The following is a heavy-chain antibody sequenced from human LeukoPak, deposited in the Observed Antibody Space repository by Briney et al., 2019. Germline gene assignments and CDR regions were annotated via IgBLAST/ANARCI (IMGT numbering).Heavy chain of an antibody. J-gene: IGHJ5*01. Sequence: GSLRLSCEASGFIFWNSAMTWVRQAPGKGLVWVSTISGFGGRTFYADSVEGRFTISRDNSRNALYLQMNSLTAEDTALYYCAKGGHLPMFDSWGQGTLVTVSS. CDR2: ISGFGGRT. V-gene: IGHV3-23*01. D-gene: IGHD2-21*02. CDR3: AKGGHLPMFDS. CDR1: GFIFWNSA.